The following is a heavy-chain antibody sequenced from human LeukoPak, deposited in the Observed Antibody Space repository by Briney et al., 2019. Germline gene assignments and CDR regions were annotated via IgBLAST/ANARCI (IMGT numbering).Heavy chain of an antibody. V-gene: IGHV4-34*01. Sequence: SETLSLTCAVYGGSFNGYYWSWIRQPPGKGLEWIGEINHSGSTNYNPSLKSRVTISVDASKNQFSLKLSSVTAADTAVYYCARAGPSWIQLWLRLFDPWGQGTLVTVSS. J-gene: IGHJ5*02. CDR3: ARAGPSWIQLWLRLFDP. CDR1: GGSFNGYY. D-gene: IGHD5-18*01. CDR2: INHSGST.